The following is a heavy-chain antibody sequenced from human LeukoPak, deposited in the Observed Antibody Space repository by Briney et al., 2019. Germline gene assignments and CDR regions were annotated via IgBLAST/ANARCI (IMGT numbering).Heavy chain of an antibody. CDR1: GYTLTELS. CDR2: SDPEDGET. Sequence: ASVKVSCKVSGYTLTELSMHWVRQAPGKGLEWMGGSDPEDGETIYAQKFQGRVTMTRDTSISTAYMELSRLRSDDTAVYYCARGGGYDILTGYLAGFDPWGQGTLVTVSS. D-gene: IGHD3-9*01. CDR3: ARGGGYDILTGYLAGFDP. J-gene: IGHJ5*02. V-gene: IGHV1-24*01.